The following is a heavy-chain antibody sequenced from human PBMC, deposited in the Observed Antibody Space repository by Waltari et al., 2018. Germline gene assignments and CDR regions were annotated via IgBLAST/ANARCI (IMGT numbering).Heavy chain of an antibody. CDR2: SYSGGST. D-gene: IGHD2-2*01. CDR3: ARVIVVVPAALYLDYYYMDV. CDR1: GFTVRSNY. Sequence: EVQLVETGGGLLQPGGSLRLSCAAPGFTVRSNYMSWARQAAGMGLEWVSVSYSGGSTYYADSVKGRFTISRDNSKNTLYLQMNSLRAEDTAVYYCARVIVVVPAALYLDYYYMDVWGKGTTVTVSS. J-gene: IGHJ6*03. V-gene: IGHV3-53*02.